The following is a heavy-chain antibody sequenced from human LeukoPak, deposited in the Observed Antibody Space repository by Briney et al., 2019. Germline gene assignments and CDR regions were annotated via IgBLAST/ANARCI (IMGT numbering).Heavy chain of an antibody. Sequence: GASVKVSCKASGGTFSSYAISWVRQAPGQGLEWMGGIIPIFGTANYAQKFQGRVTITTDESTSTAYMELSRLRSEDTAVYYCARGVRGEYYYYMDVWGKGTTVTVSS. CDR2: IIPIFGTA. V-gene: IGHV1-69*05. D-gene: IGHD3-10*01. CDR1: GGTFSSYA. J-gene: IGHJ6*03. CDR3: ARGVRGEYYYYMDV.